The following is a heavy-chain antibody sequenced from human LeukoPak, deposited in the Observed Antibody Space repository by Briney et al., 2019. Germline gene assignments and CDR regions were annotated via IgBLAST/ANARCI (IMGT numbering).Heavy chain of an antibody. CDR1: GFTFSSYG. CDR2: ISSSSSFI. J-gene: IGHJ4*02. Sequence: GESLKISCEASGFTFSSYGMTWVRQAPGKGLEWVSSISSSSSFISYTDSVKGRFTISRDYAKNSLYLQMNSLRAEDTAVYYCARGSSTYYYGDYWGQGTLVTVSS. D-gene: IGHD3-10*01. V-gene: IGHV3-21*01. CDR3: ARGSSTYYYGDY.